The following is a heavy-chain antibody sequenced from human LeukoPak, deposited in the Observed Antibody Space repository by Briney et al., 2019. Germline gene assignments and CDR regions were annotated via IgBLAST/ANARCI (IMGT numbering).Heavy chain of an antibody. J-gene: IGHJ3*02. V-gene: IGHV4-59*08. Sequence: SETLSLTCTVSGGSISSYYWSWIRQPPGKGLEWIGYIYYSGSTNYNPSLKSRVTISVDTSKIQFSLKLSSVTAADTAVYYCARHGSGYCSGGSCYGFDAFDIWGQGTMVTVSS. CDR3: ARHGSGYCSGGSCYGFDAFDI. D-gene: IGHD2-15*01. CDR2: IYYSGST. CDR1: GGSISSYY.